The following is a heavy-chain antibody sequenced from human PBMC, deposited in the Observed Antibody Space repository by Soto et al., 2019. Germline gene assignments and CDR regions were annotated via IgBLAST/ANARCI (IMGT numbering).Heavy chain of an antibody. J-gene: IGHJ6*02. CDR2: ISAYNGNT. CDR3: ARQFPARGNIGAMGRDYYYGMDV. V-gene: IGHV1-18*04. D-gene: IGHD3-10*01. Sequence: GASVKVSCKASGYTFTSYGISWVRQAPGQGLEWMGWISAYNGNTNYAQKLQGRVTMTTDTSTSTASMELRSLRSDDTAVYYCARQFPARGNIGAMGRDYYYGMDVWGRGSTVTVSS. CDR1: GYTFTSYG.